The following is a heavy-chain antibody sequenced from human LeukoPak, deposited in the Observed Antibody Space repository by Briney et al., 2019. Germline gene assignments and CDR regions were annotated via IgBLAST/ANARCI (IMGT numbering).Heavy chain of an antibody. Sequence: SETLSLTCTVSGGSISSYYWSWIRQPPGKGLEWIGYIYYSGSTNYNPSLKSRVTISVDTSKNQFSLKLGSVTAADTAVYYCARRGYSGYGDFDYWGQGTLVTVSS. D-gene: IGHD5-12*01. CDR2: IYYSGST. CDR1: GGSISSYY. V-gene: IGHV4-59*01. CDR3: ARRGYSGYGDFDY. J-gene: IGHJ4*02.